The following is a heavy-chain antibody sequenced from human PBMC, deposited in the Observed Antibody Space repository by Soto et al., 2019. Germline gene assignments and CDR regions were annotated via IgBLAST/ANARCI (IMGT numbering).Heavy chain of an antibody. J-gene: IGHJ4*02. CDR2: ISSSGSTI. CDR1: GFTFSDYY. Sequence: PGGSLRLSCAASGFTFSDYYMSWIRQAPGKGLEWVSYISSSGSTIYYADSVKGRFTISRDNAKNSLYLQMNSLRAEDTAVYYCARDSYYDSSGYSPFDYWGQGTLVTVS. V-gene: IGHV3-11*01. CDR3: ARDSYYDSSGYSPFDY. D-gene: IGHD3-22*01.